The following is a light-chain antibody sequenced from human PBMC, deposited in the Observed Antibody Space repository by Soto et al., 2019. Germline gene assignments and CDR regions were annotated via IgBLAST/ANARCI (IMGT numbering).Light chain of an antibody. CDR3: QHYGTSPPLT. Sequence: EIVLTQSPGTLSLSPGDRAILSCRASQSVGSNYLAWYQQKPGQAPRLVLYGASSRAMGIPDRFSGSGAGTDFTLTISRLEPEDFAVYYCQHYGTSPPLTFGGGTKVEIK. V-gene: IGKV3-20*01. CDR1: QSVGSNY. J-gene: IGKJ4*01. CDR2: GAS.